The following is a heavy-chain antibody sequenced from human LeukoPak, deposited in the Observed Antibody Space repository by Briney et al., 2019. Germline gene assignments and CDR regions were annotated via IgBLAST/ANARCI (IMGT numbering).Heavy chain of an antibody. CDR3: ARGEDGDYYFQH. Sequence: SETLSLTCAVYGGSFSGYYWSWIRQPPGKGLEWIGEINHSGSSNYNPSLKNRVTISVDTSKNQFSLKLSSVTAADTAVYYCARGEDGDYYFQHWGQGTLVTVSS. D-gene: IGHD4-17*01. J-gene: IGHJ1*01. CDR1: GGSFSGYY. CDR2: INHSGSS. V-gene: IGHV4-34*01.